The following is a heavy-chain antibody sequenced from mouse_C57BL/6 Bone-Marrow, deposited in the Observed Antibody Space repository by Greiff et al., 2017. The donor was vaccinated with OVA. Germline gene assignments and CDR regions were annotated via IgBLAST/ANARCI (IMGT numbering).Heavy chain of an antibody. CDR1: GYAFSSSW. CDR3: ARGFMTTVVPYWYVDV. Sequence: VQLQESGPELVKPGASVKISCKASGYAFSSSWMNWVKQRPGKGLEWIGRIYPGDGDTNYNGKFKGKATLTADKSSSTAYMQLSSLTSEDSAVYFCARGFMTTVVPYWYVDVWGTGTTVTVSS. D-gene: IGHD1-1*01. V-gene: IGHV1-82*01. J-gene: IGHJ1*03. CDR2: IYPGDGDT.